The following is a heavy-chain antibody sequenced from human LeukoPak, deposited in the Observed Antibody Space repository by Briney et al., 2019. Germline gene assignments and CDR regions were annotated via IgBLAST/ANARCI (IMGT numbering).Heavy chain of an antibody. CDR2: IYYSGST. V-gene: IGHV4-59*01. J-gene: IGHJ4*02. CDR1: GGSISSSY. Sequence: PSGTLSLTCAVSGGSISSSYWSWIRQPPGKGLEWMGDIYYSGSTNYNPSLKSRVTISVDTSKNQFSLKLSSVSAADTAVYYCARVPYDSSGYHYFDYWGQGTLVTVSS. CDR3: ARVPYDSSGYHYFDY. D-gene: IGHD3-22*01.